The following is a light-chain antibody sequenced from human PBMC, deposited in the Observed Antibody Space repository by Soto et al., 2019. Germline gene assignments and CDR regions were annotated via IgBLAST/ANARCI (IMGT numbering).Light chain of an antibody. Sequence: EIVLTQSPATLSLSPGERATLSCRASQSVSSYLAWYQQKPGQAPRLLIYDASNRATGIPARFSGSGSGTDFTLTISSLEPEDFAVYYCQQRSNWPTFXGGTKLDI. CDR1: QSVSSY. J-gene: IGKJ4*01. CDR3: QQRSNWPT. CDR2: DAS. V-gene: IGKV3-11*01.